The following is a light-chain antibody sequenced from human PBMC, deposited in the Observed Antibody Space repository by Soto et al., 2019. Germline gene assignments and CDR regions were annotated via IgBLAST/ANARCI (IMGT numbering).Light chain of an antibody. Sequence: EIVLTQSPGTLSLSPGERTTISCRASQSVANNYLAWYHQKPGQAPRLLIYDASSRPTGIPVRFSGSGSGTDFTLTISRLEPEDFAVYYCQQYISSPKTFGQGTKV. V-gene: IGKV3-20*01. CDR1: QSVANNY. CDR2: DAS. J-gene: IGKJ1*01. CDR3: QQYISSPKT.